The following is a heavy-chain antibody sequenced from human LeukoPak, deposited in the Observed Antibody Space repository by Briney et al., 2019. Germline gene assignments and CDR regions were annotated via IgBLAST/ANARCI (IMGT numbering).Heavy chain of an antibody. CDR1: GGSISSYY. Sequence: DPSETLSLTCTVAGGSISSYYWSWIRQPPGKGLEWIGYIYYSGSTNYNPSLKSRVTMSVDTSKNQFSLKLSSVTAADTAVYYCARGEMGSYPYYFDYWGQGTLVTVSS. V-gene: IGHV4-59*12. J-gene: IGHJ4*02. CDR2: IYYSGST. D-gene: IGHD1-26*01. CDR3: ARGEMGSYPYYFDY.